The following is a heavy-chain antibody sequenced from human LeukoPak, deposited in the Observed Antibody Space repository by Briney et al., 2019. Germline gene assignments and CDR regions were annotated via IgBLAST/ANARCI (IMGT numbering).Heavy chain of an antibody. D-gene: IGHD4-23*01. Sequence: GGSLRLSCAASGFTFSDNSMNWVRQAPGKGLEWVSYISSSRNNIYYADSVKGRFTISRDNAKSSLFLQMNSLRAEDTAVYYCARTPRLGNADAFDIWGQGTMVTVSS. CDR2: ISSSRNNI. V-gene: IGHV3-48*04. J-gene: IGHJ3*02. CDR1: GFTFSDNS. CDR3: ARTPRLGNADAFDI.